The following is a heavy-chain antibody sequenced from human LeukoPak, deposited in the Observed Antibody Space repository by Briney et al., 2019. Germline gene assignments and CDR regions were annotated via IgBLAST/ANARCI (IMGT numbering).Heavy chain of an antibody. CDR2: ISSSGSTI. V-gene: IGHV3-11*01. D-gene: IGHD1-26*01. CDR3: AKDLGDSGSYYYYYGMDV. Sequence: PGGSLRLSCAASGFTFSDYYMSWIRQAPGKGLEWVSYISSSGSTIYYADSVKGRFTISRDNSKNTLYLQMNSLRAEDTAVYYCAKDLGDSGSYYYYYGMDVWGQGTTVTVSS. CDR1: GFTFSDYY. J-gene: IGHJ6*02.